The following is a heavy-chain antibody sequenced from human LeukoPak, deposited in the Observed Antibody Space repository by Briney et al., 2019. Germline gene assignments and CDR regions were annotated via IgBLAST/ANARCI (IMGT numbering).Heavy chain of an antibody. J-gene: IGHJ5*02. CDR3: ARNGLRGWPPYNWFDP. CDR2: ISSSSSTI. D-gene: IGHD6-19*01. Sequence: PGGSLRLSCAASGFIFSSYTMNWVRQAPGKGLEWVSYISSSSSTIYYADSVKGRFTISRDNAKNSLYLQMNSLRAEDTAVYYCARNGLRGWPPYNWFDPWGQGTLVTVSS. CDR1: GFIFSSYT. V-gene: IGHV3-48*04.